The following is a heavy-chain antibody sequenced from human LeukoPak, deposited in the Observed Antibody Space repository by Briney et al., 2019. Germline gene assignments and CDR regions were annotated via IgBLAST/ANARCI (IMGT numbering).Heavy chain of an antibody. J-gene: IGHJ6*02. CDR1: GFTFSSYA. CDR3: AKVTGSGSYPAYYYYAMDV. D-gene: IGHD3-10*01. V-gene: IGHV3-23*01. Sequence: GGSLRLSCAASGFTFSSYAMNWVRQAAGKGLEWVSVISGSGDSTYDADSVKGRFTISRDNSKNTLHLQMNSLRAEDTAVYYCAKVTGSGSYPAYYYYAMDVWGRGTTVTVSS. CDR2: ISGSGDST.